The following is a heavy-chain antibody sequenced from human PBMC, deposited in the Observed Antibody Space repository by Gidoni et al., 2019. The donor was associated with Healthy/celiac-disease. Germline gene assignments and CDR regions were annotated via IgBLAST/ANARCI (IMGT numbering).Heavy chain of an antibody. V-gene: IGHV3-30*18. CDR2: ISYDGSNK. CDR1: GFTFSSYG. CDR3: AKDSVAGTDV. D-gene: IGHD6-19*01. J-gene: IGHJ6*02. Sequence: QVQLVASGGGVVQPGRSLRLSCAASGFTFSSYGMHWVRQAPGKGLEWVAVISYDGSNKYYADSVKGRFTISRDNSKNTLYLQMNSLRAEDTAVYYCAKDSVAGTDVWGQGTTVTVSS.